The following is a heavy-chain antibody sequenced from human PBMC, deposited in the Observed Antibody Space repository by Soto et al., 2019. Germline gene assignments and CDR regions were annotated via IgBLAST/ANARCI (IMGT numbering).Heavy chain of an antibody. CDR3: ASYSTSPKDGDYYYYYMDV. CDR2: IYYSGST. J-gene: IGHJ6*03. V-gene: IGHV4-39*01. CDR1: GGSISSSSYY. Sequence: PSETLSLTCTVSGGSISSSSYYWGWIRQPPGKGLEWIGGIYYSGSTYYNPSLKSRVTISVDTSKNQFSLKLSSVTAADTAVYYCASYSTSPKDGDYYYYYMDVWGKGTTVTVSS. D-gene: IGHD2-2*01.